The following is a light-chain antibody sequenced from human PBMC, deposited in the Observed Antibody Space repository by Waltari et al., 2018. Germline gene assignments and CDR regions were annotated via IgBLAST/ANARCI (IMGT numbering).Light chain of an antibody. V-gene: IGKV1-39*01. CDR2: AAS. J-gene: IGKJ1*01. Sequence: DIQLTQSPSSLSASVGDRVSITCRASESIGNRLNWYHQRPGKAPKLLIYAASTLQSGVPSRVTGSGSGTDFTLTIGSLQPEDFATYYCQQSYTTPRTYKNPRTFGQGTQVEIK. CDR3: QQSYTTPRTYKNPRT. CDR1: ESIGNR.